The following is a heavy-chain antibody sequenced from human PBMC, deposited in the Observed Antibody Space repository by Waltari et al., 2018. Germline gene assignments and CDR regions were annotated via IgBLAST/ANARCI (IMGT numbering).Heavy chain of an antibody. CDR2: ISSSGSTI. Sequence: VQLVESGGGLVQPGGSLRLSCAASGFSLSSYSMNWVRQAPGRGLEWVSYISSSGSTIYYADSVKGQFTISRDSAKNSLYLQMNSLRDEDTAVYYCARVVARDWGQGTLVTVSS. V-gene: IGHV3-48*02. CDR3: ARVVARD. J-gene: IGHJ4*02. CDR1: GFSLSSYS.